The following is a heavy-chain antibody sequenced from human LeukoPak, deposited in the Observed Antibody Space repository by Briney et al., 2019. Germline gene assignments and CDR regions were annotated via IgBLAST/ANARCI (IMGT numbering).Heavy chain of an antibody. V-gene: IGHV4-4*07. CDR3: ARENDILAGYPAEFDY. CDR1: GGSISSYY. J-gene: IGHJ4*02. Sequence: PSATLSLTCTVSGGSISSYYWSWIRQPAGKGLEWIGRIYTSGSTNYNPYHQGRVTMSVDTSKNQFYLKLRSVTAADTAVYYCARENDILAGYPAEFDYWGQGTLVTVSS. CDR2: IYTSGST. D-gene: IGHD3-9*01.